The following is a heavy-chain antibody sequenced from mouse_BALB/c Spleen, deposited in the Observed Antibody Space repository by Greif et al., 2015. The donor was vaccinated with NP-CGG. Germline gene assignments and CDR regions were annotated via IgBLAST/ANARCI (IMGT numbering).Heavy chain of an antibody. CDR2: IYPGSGNT. V-gene: IGHV1-84*02. CDR3: ARRTGTEAMDY. J-gene: IGHJ4*01. Sequence: VQLQQSGPELVKPGASVEISCKASGYTFTDYYINWVKQKPGQGLEWIGWIYPGSGNTKYNEKFKGKATLTVGTSSSTAYMQLSSLTSEDTTVYFCARRTGTEAMDYWGQGTSVTVSS. D-gene: IGHD4-1*01. CDR1: GYTFTDYY.